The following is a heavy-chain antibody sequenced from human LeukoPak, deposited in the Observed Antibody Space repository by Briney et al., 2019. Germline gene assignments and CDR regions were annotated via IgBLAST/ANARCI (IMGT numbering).Heavy chain of an antibody. Sequence: ASVKVSCKASGYTFTSYDINWVRQATGQGLEWMGWMNPNSGNTGYAQKFQGRVTMTRNTSISTAYMELSSLRSEDTAVSYCARTAYGSGSYYNVPWYFDLWGRGTLVTVSS. CDR2: MNPNSGNT. CDR1: GYTFTSYD. J-gene: IGHJ2*01. D-gene: IGHD3-10*01. V-gene: IGHV1-8*01. CDR3: ARTAYGSGSYYNVPWYFDL.